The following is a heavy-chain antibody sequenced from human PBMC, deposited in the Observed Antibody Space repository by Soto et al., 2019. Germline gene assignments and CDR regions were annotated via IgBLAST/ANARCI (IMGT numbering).Heavy chain of an antibody. V-gene: IGHV1-69*13. CDR1: GGTFSSYA. Sequence: ASVKVSCKASGGTFSSYAISWVRQAPGQGLEWMGGIIPIFGTANYAQKFQGRVTITADESTSTAYMELSSLRSEDTAVYYCARVVVPAARSYYYHYGMDVWGQGTTVTVSS. J-gene: IGHJ6*02. CDR3: ARVVVPAARSYYYHYGMDV. D-gene: IGHD2-2*01. CDR2: IIPIFGTA.